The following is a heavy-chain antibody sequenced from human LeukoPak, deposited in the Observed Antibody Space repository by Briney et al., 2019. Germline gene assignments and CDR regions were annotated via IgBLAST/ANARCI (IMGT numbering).Heavy chain of an antibody. CDR2: ISGSGGST. CDR1: GFTFSSYA. J-gene: IGHJ4*02. D-gene: IGHD3-3*01. CDR3: AKEGGYDFWSGYYPDY. V-gene: IGHV3-23*01. Sequence: GGSLRLSCAASGFTFSSYAMSWVRQAPGKGLEWVSAISGSGGSTYYADSVKGRFAISRDNSKNTLYLQMNSLRAEDTAVYYCAKEGGYDFWSGYYPDYWGQGTLVTVSS.